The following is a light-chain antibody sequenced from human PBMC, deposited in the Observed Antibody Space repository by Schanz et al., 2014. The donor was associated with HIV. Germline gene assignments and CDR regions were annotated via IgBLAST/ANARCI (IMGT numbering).Light chain of an antibody. J-gene: IGKJ2*01. CDR1: QTIGRL. CDR2: QAS. CDR3: QQCVTYPYT. V-gene: IGKV1-5*03. Sequence: DIQMTQSPSPLSASVGDRVTITCRASQTIGRLLAWYQQKPGRVPKLLIYQASILETGVPSRFSGSGSGTSFTLTITSLQPDDFATYYCQQCVTYPYTFGQGTKLDIK.